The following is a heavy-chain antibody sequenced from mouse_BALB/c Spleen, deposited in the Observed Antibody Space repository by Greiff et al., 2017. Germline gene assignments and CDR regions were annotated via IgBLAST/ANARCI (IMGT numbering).Heavy chain of an antibody. CDR3: ARDRTMITTGGYFDV. Sequence: DVQLVESGGGLVKPGGSLKLSCAASGFTFSDYYMYWVRQTPEKRLEWVATISDGGSYTYYPDSVKGRFTISRDNAKNNLYLQMSSLKSEDTAMYYCARDRTMITTGGYFDVWGAGTTVTVSS. CDR2: ISDGGSYT. CDR1: GFTFSDYY. V-gene: IGHV5-4*02. J-gene: IGHJ1*01. D-gene: IGHD2-4*01.